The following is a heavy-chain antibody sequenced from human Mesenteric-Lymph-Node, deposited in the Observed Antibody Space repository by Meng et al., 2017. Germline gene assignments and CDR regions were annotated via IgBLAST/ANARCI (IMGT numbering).Heavy chain of an antibody. CDR1: GFTFSGYT. V-gene: IGHV3-21*02. D-gene: IGHD5-12*01. J-gene: IGHJ4*02. CDR3: ARELYVDIVPRRNFDH. CDR2: ISISRNYI. Sequence: EVQLVEAGVGLVKPGGSLRLSCAASGFTFSGYTMHWVRQAPGKGLEWVSSISISRNYIYYADSVKGRFTISRDNAENSLYPQMNSLRAEDTAVYYCARELYVDIVPRRNFDHWGQGTLVTVSS.